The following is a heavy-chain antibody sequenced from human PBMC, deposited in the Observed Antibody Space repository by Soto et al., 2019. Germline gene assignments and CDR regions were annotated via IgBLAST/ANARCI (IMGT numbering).Heavy chain of an antibody. CDR2: ISYDGSNK. CDR1: GFTFSSYG. V-gene: IGHV3-30*18. D-gene: IGHD6-19*01. CDR3: AKDSSGWSFDY. Sequence: QVQLVESGGGVVQPGRSLRLSCAASGFTFSSYGMHWVRQAPGKGLEWVAVISYDGSNKYYADSVKGRFTISRDNSKNALYLQMNGLRAEDTAVYYCAKDSSGWSFDYWGQGTLVTVSS. J-gene: IGHJ4*02.